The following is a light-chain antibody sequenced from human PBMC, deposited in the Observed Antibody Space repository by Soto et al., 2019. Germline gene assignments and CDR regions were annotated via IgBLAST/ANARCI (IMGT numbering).Light chain of an antibody. J-gene: IGKJ5*01. V-gene: IGKV3D-11*02. Sequence: EIVLTQSACTLAFGRGERGTLSCRSSPSVTNYLAWYQQKPGQAPRRLIYGAFNRATGIPARFSGSGPGTDFTLTITSLEPEDFAVYYCQQRNIWPPVTFGQGTRLEI. CDR1: PSVTNY. CDR2: GAF. CDR3: QQRNIWPPVT.